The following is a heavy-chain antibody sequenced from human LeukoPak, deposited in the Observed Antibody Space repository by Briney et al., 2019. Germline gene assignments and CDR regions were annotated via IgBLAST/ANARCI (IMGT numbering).Heavy chain of an antibody. J-gene: IGHJ4*02. CDR3: ARHVEPGYSYGFNN. Sequence: SETLSLTCTVSGASISRQYWSWIRQAPGKGLEWIGYISYSGSTNYNPSLKSRVTISVDTSKNQFSLKLSSVTAADTAVFYCARHVEPGYSYGFNNWGQGTLVTVSS. V-gene: IGHV4-59*08. D-gene: IGHD5-18*01. CDR2: ISYSGST. CDR1: GASISRQY.